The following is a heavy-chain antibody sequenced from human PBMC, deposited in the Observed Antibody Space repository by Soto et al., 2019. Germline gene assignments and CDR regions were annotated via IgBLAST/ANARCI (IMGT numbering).Heavy chain of an antibody. Sequence: GSGPTLVNPTQTLTLTCTFSGFSLSTNLMCVGWIRQPPGKALEWLALINWDDDEYYNKSLKTRLTIPKDTSKNQVVLTLTNMDPVDTATYYCARIRDSRYRYFHFPGPGTLVTVSS. J-gene: IGHJ4*02. CDR1: GFSLSTNLMC. D-gene: IGHD3-22*01. CDR2: INWDDDE. CDR3: ARIRDSRYRYFHF. V-gene: IGHV2-70*01.